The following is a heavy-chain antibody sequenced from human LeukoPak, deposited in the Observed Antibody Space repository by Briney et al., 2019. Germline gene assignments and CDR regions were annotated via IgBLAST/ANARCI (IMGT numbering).Heavy chain of an antibody. J-gene: IGHJ4*02. CDR2: IQNDASTE. Sequence: GGSLRLSCAASGFIFSHYGMHWVRQAPGKGLEWVAVIQNDASTENFADSVKGRFTISRDNSKNTVFLQMNSLRVEDTAVYYCARELSQIVWGGLDYGGQGALVSVSS. CDR3: ARELSQIVWGGLDY. D-gene: IGHD2-21*01. CDR1: GFIFSHYG. V-gene: IGHV3-33*05.